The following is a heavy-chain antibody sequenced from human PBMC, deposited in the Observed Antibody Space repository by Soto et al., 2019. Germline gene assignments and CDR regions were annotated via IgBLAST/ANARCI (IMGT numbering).Heavy chain of an antibody. CDR3: ARDGRVTTVGYYGMDV. V-gene: IGHV1-18*04. J-gene: IGHJ6*02. D-gene: IGHD4-4*01. CDR2: ISAYNGNT. CDR1: GYTFTSYG. Sequence: ASVKVSCKASGYTFTSYGISWVRQAPGQGLEWMGWISAYNGNTNYAQKLQGRVTMTTDTSTSTAYMELRSLRSDDTAVYYCARDGRVTTVGYYGMDVWGQGTTVTVSS.